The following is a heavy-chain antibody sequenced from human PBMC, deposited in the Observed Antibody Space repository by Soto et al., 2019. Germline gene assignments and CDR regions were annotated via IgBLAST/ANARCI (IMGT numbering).Heavy chain of an antibody. J-gene: IGHJ3*02. CDR1: GGSISSYY. CDR2: IYYSGST. Sequence: TLSLTCTVSGGSISSYYWSWIRQPPGKGLEWIGYIYYSGSTNYNPSLKSRVTISVDTSKNQFSLKLSSVTAADTAVYYCARGRGGWFINQLLNAFDIWGQGTMVTVSS. CDR3: ARGRGGWFINQLLNAFDI. V-gene: IGHV4-59*01. D-gene: IGHD2-2*01.